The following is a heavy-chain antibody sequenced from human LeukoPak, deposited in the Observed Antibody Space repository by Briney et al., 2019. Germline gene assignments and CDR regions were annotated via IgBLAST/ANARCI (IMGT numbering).Heavy chain of an antibody. Sequence: SQTLSLTCAVYGGSFSGYYWSWIRQPPGKGLEWIGEINHSGSTNYNPSLKSRVTISVDTSKNQFSLKLSSVTAADTAVYYCARGRRDFWSGYYGLLFDYWGQGTLVTVSS. CDR3: ARGRRDFWSGYYGLLFDY. D-gene: IGHD3-3*01. J-gene: IGHJ4*02. V-gene: IGHV4-34*01. CDR1: GGSFSGYY. CDR2: INHSGST.